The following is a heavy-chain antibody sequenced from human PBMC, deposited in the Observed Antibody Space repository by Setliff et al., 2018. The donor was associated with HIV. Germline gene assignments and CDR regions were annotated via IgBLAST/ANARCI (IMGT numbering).Heavy chain of an antibody. CDR3: ARRFVEVNYDSSGSKEYYYYMDV. J-gene: IGHJ6*03. D-gene: IGHD3-22*01. CDR1: GYTFTDYF. V-gene: IGHV1-69*13. CDR2: IIPIFGTA. Sequence: SVKVSCKASGYTFTDYFMHWVRQAPGQGLEWMGGIIPIFGTADYAQKFQGRVTITADESTSTAYMELSSLRSEDTAVYYCARRFVEVNYDSSGSKEYYYYMDVWGKGTTVTVSS.